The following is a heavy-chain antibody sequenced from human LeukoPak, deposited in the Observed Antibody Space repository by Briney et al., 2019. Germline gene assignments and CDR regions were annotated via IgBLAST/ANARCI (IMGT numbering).Heavy chain of an antibody. CDR1: GFTFASYS. D-gene: IGHD1-1*01. CDR3: ARVSGRLERQSDLDY. J-gene: IGHJ4*02. Sequence: GRSLRLSCAASGFTFASYSMNWVRQAPGKGLEWVSSISGDSTYIYNAGSVKGRFTISRDNAQASLYLQMISLRADDTAVYYCARVSGRLERQSDLDYWGQGTLVIVSS. CDR2: ISGDSTYI. V-gene: IGHV3-21*01.